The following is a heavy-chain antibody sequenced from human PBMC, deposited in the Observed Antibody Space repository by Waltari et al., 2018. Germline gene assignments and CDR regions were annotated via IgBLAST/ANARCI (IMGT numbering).Heavy chain of an antibody. J-gene: IGHJ3*02. V-gene: IGHV1-69*12. Sequence: QVQLVQSGAEVKKPGSSVRVSCRASGGNFGRYAITWVRQAPVQGLEWMGGTIPIFGSPMYAPKFQGRVSITADELTYTVYMELNSLRSDDTAIYYCARRKLGEAFDIWGQGTMVIVSS. CDR3: ARRKLGEAFDI. CDR1: GGNFGRYA. D-gene: IGHD3-16*01. CDR2: TIPIFGSP.